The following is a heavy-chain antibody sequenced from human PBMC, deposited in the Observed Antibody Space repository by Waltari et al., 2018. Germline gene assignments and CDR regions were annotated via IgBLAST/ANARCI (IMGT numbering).Heavy chain of an antibody. Sequence: EVQLVESGGGLVQPGGSLRLSCAASGFTFSSYDMHWVRQATGKGLEWVSAIGTAVDTYYPGSVKGRFTISRENAKNSLYLQMNSLRAGDTAVYYCARARSYDILTGYSEDAFDIWGQGTMVTVSS. J-gene: IGHJ3*02. CDR3: ARARSYDILTGYSEDAFDI. CDR1: GFTFSSYD. D-gene: IGHD3-9*01. V-gene: IGHV3-13*01. CDR2: IGTAVDT.